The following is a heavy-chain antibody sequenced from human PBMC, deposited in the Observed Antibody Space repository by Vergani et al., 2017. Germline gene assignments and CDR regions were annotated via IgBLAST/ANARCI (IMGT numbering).Heavy chain of an antibody. V-gene: IGHV3-23*01. CDR1: GFTFNSYA. J-gene: IGHJ3*01. D-gene: IGHD2-2*01. CDR2: INNNGGST. Sequence: QLLESGGGLIQPGGSLRLSCAASGFTFNSYAMTWVRQAPGKGLEWVSGINNNGGSTYYADSVKGRFTISRDNSKNTLYLQMTDLRAEDTATYYCAKVCGSTSCPNGGGAFDVWCHGTMVTVAS. CDR3: AKVCGSTSCPNGGGAFDV.